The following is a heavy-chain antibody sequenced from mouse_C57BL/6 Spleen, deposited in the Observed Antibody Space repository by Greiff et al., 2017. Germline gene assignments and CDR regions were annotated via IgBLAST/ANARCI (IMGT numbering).Heavy chain of an antibody. D-gene: IGHD6-1*01. J-gene: IGHJ2*01. Sequence: DVLLVESGGGLVQPGGSMKLSCVASGFTFSNYWMNWVRQSPETGLEWVAQIRLKSDNYATHYAESVKGRFTISRDDSKSSVYLQMNNLMAEDTGIYYCTGISSLDYWGKGTTLTVSS. CDR1: GFTFSNYW. CDR2: IRLKSDNYAT. V-gene: IGHV6-3*01. CDR3: TGISSLDY.